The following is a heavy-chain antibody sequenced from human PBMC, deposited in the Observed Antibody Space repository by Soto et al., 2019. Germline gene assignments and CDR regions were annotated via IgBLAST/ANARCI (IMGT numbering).Heavy chain of an antibody. CDR1: GFVFRTNA. V-gene: IGHV3-23*04. J-gene: IGHJ4*02. CDR2: IRGSGDNT. CDR3: ASLKIYCRGETCYSGYHDY. D-gene: IGHD2-15*01. Sequence: DEQRVESGGDLVQPGGSLRLSCAASGFVFRTNAMSWVRQRPGQGLEWVSAIRGSGDNTYYADSVKGRFSISRDNSKNTLFLQMNSLRAEDTAMYYCASLKIYCRGETCYSGYHDYWGQGTLVTVSS.